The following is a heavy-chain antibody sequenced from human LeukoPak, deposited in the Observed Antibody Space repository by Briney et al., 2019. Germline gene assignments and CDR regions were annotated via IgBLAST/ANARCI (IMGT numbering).Heavy chain of an antibody. CDR1: GYTFTNYA. CDR3: ASEWKYCGAPSCASYFDY. Sequence: GASVKVSCKASGYTFTNYAMHWVRQAPGQRLEWMGWINAGNGNTRYSQKLQGRVTMTTDTSTSPAYMELRSLRSDDPPVYYCASEWKYCGAPSCASYFDYWGQGTLVTVSS. CDR2: INAGNGNT. V-gene: IGHV1-3*01. J-gene: IGHJ4*02. D-gene: IGHD2-21*01.